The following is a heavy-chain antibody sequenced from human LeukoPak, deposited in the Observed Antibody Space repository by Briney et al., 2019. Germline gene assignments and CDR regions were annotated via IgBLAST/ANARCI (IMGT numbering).Heavy chain of an antibody. V-gene: IGHV1-8*01. CDR3: SRGLAVGY. CDR1: GYTFTNND. Sequence: ASVKVSCKASGYTFTNNDINWVRQTTGQGIEWMGWVSPDSGDTGYAPNFRGRVTMTTDTSINTAYMELTSLTSEDTAIYYCSRGLAVGYWGQGTLVTVSS. J-gene: IGHJ4*02. CDR2: VSPDSGDT.